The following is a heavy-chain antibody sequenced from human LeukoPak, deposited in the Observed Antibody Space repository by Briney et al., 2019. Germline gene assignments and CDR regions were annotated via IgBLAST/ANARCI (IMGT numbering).Heavy chain of an antibody. CDR3: AXTWELLRYYGMDV. CDR2: ISSNGGST. J-gene: IGHJ6*02. V-gene: IGHV3-64*01. Sequence: HTGGSLRLSCAASGFTFSSYAMHWVRQAPGKGLEYVSAISSNGGSTYYANSVKGRFTISRDNSKNTLYLQMGSLRAEDMAVYYCAXTWELLRYYGMDVWGQGTTVTVSS. D-gene: IGHD1-26*01. CDR1: GFTFSSYA.